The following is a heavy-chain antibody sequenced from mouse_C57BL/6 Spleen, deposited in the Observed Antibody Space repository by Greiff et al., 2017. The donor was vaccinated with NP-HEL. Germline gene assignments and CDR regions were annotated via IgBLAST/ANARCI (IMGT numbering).Heavy chain of an antibody. V-gene: IGHV5-17*01. J-gene: IGHJ2*01. D-gene: IGHD1-1*01. CDR2: ISSGSSTI. CDR1: GFTFSDYG. CDR3: ARTERYPYYFDY. Sequence: DVMLVESGGGLVKPGGSLKLSCAASGFTFSDYGMHWVRQAPEKGLEWVAYISSGSSTIYYADTVKGRFTISRDNAKNTLFLQMTSLRSEDKAMYYCARTERYPYYFDYWGQGTTLTVSS.